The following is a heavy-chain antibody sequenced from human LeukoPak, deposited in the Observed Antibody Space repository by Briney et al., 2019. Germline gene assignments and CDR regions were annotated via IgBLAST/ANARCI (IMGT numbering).Heavy chain of an antibody. Sequence: PETLSLACAVYGGSFSGHYRSWVRQPPGKGLEWVGEIKHSGSTTYNPSLKRGATISVDTPKNQFSLKLSSLTAADTAVYYRARGRRLRFLSPPEDDYYTDVWGKGPTVTASS. CDR1: GGSFSGHY. CDR3: ARGRRLRFLSPPEDDYYTDV. V-gene: IGHV4-34*01. J-gene: IGHJ6*03. D-gene: IGHD3-3*01. CDR2: IKHSGST.